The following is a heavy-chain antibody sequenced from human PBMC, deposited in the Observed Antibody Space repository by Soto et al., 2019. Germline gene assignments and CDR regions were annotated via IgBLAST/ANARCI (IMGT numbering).Heavy chain of an antibody. D-gene: IGHD2-15*01. J-gene: IGHJ6*03. Sequence: ASVKVSCKASGYTFTSYDINWVRQSTGQGLEWMGWMNPNSGNTGYAQKFQGRVTMTRNTSISTAYMELSSLRSEDTAVYYCARVFSGGSPHPLYYYYYYMDVRGKGTTVTVSS. CDR2: MNPNSGNT. V-gene: IGHV1-8*01. CDR1: GYTFTSYD. CDR3: ARVFSGGSPHPLYYYYYYMDV.